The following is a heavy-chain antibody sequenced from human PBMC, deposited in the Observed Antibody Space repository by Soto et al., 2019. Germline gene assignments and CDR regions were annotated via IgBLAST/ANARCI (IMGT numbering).Heavy chain of an antibody. D-gene: IGHD3-10*01. V-gene: IGHV4-59*08. Sequence: PSETLSLTCTVSGGSISSSYWSWIRQPPGKGLEWIGYIYDSGSTYYNSSLKSRVTMSVDTSKNQFSLKLNSVTAAVTAVYYCARHLIYSGQGTPVTVSS. CDR2: IYDSGST. CDR1: GGSISSSY. CDR3: ARHLIY. J-gene: IGHJ4*02.